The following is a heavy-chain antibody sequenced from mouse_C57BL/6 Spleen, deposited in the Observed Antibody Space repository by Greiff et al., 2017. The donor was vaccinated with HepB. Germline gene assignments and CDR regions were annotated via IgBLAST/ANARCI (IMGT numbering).Heavy chain of an antibody. D-gene: IGHD1-1*02. CDR3: VRFPYGAMDY. V-gene: IGHV10-1*01. J-gene: IGHJ4*01. CDR1: GFSFNTYA. Sequence: EVQLVESGGGLVQPKGSLKLSCAASGFSFNTYAMNWVRQAPGKGLEWVARIRSKSNNYATYYADSVKDRFTISRDDSESMLYLQMNNLKTEDTAMYYCVRFPYGAMDYWGQGTSVTVSS. CDR2: IRSKSNNYAT.